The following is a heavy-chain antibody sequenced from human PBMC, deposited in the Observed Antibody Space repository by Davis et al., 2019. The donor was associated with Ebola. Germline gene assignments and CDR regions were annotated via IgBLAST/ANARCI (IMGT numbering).Heavy chain of an antibody. CDR3: ARASLSGAFDI. J-gene: IGHJ3*02. Sequence: SETLSLTCTVSGGSISSYYWSWIRQPPGKGLEWFGYIYYSGSTNYNPSLKSRLTTSVDTSKNQFSLKLSSVTAADTAVYYCARASLSGAFDIWGQGTMVTVSS. CDR2: IYYSGST. D-gene: IGHD3-16*02. V-gene: IGHV4-59*01. CDR1: GGSISSYY.